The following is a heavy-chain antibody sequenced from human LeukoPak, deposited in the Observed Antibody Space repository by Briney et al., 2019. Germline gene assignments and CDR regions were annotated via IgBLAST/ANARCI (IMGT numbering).Heavy chain of an antibody. J-gene: IGHJ3*02. V-gene: IGHV4-4*07. Sequence: SETLSLTCSVYGGSVSNYYWSWIRQPAGKGLEWIGRIYPSGSTNYNPSLKSRVTMSVDTSKNQFSLKLSSVTAADTAVYYCARAGLYYDILTGHDAFDIWGQGTMVTVSS. D-gene: IGHD3-9*01. CDR2: IYPSGST. CDR3: ARAGLYYDILTGHDAFDI. CDR1: GGSVSNYY.